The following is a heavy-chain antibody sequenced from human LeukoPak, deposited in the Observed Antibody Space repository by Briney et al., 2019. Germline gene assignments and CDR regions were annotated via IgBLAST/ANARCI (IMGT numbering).Heavy chain of an antibody. J-gene: IGHJ3*02. V-gene: IGHV3-30-3*01. CDR3: ARRRIVGSTDDAFDI. CDR2: ISSDGNTK. CDR1: GFTFSSYA. Sequence: GGSLRLSCAASGFTFSSYAMHWVRQAPGKGLEWAAVISSDGNTKYYADSVKGRFTISRDNSNNTLYPQMNSLRADDTAIYYCARRRIVGSTDDAFDIWGQGTMVTLSS. D-gene: IGHD1-26*01.